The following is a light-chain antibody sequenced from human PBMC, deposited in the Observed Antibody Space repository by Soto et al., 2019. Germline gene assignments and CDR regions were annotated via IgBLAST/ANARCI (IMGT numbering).Light chain of an antibody. Sequence: ALTQPRSVSGSPGQSVAISFTGTSSDVGGYNYVSWYQQHPGKAPKLMIYDVSKRPSGVPDRFSGSKSGNTASLTISGLQAEDEADYYCCSYAGSYTYVFATGTKVTVL. CDR1: SSDVGGYNY. V-gene: IGLV2-11*01. J-gene: IGLJ1*01. CDR3: CSYAGSYTYV. CDR2: DVS.